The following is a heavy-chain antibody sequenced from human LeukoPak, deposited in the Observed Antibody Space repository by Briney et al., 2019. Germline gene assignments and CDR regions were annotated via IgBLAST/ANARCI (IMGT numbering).Heavy chain of an antibody. CDR3: ARYFSGWSWGY. CDR2: LYSGGTT. V-gene: IGHV3-53*01. CDR1: GFTVSGNY. Sequence: GGSLRLSCAASGFTVSGNYMTWVCQAPGEGLEWVSILYSGGTTYYADSVKGRFTISIDNSKNTLYLQMNSLRAEDTAVYYCARYFSGWSWGYWGQGTLVTVSS. D-gene: IGHD6-19*01. J-gene: IGHJ4*02.